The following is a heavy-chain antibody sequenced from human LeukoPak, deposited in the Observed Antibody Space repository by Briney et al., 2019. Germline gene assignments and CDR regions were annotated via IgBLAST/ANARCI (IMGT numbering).Heavy chain of an antibody. Sequence: GGSLRLSCAASGFTFSNYWMSWVRQAPGKGLEWVANIKQDGSEKYYVDSVKGRFTISRDNAKNSLFLQMNSLRAEDTAVYYCARDRQSYYYDSSGTLDYWGQGTLVTVSS. V-gene: IGHV3-7*01. CDR3: ARDRQSYYYDSSGTLDY. CDR2: IKQDGSEK. CDR1: GFTFSNYW. D-gene: IGHD3-22*01. J-gene: IGHJ4*02.